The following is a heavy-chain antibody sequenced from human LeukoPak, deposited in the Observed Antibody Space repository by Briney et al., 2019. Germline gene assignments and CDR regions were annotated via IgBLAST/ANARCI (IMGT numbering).Heavy chain of an antibody. J-gene: IGHJ6*02. CDR2: IKHDGSEN. Sequence: GGSLRLSCEAPGFTFNTYWMSWVRQAPGKGLEWVASIKHDGSENYYVDSVNGRFTISRDNAKNSLFLQMTNLRVEDTAVYYCARNRAAAVMGALIPSFYYGLDVWGQGTTVTVSS. D-gene: IGHD1-26*01. CDR1: GFTFNTYW. CDR3: ARNRAAAVMGALIPSFYYGLDV. V-gene: IGHV3-7*01.